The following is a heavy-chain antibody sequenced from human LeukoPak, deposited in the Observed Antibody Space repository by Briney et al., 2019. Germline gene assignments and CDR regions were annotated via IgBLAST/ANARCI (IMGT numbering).Heavy chain of an antibody. CDR3: ARDWDY. CDR1: GGSTSSNY. Sequence: SETLSLTCTVSGGSTSSNYGSWFRRPAGRGLEWIGRISTSGSTKYNSSLKSRVTMSVDTSKNQFSLKLSSVTAADTAVYYCARDWDYWGQGTLVTVSS. V-gene: IGHV4-4*07. CDR2: ISTSGST. J-gene: IGHJ4*02.